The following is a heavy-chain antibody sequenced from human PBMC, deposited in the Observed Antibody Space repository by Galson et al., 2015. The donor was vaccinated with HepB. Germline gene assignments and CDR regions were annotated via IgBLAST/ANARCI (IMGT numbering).Heavy chain of an antibody. Sequence: CAISGDSVSSNSAAWNWIRQSPPRGLEWLGRTYYRSKWYNDYAVSVKSRITINPDTSKNQFSLQLNSVTPEDTAVYYCAREDSSSWYVPHYYYYMDVWGKGTTVTVSS. CDR2: TYYRSKWYN. V-gene: IGHV6-1*01. J-gene: IGHJ6*03. D-gene: IGHD6-13*01. CDR1: GDSVSSNSAA. CDR3: AREDSSSWYVPHYYYYMDV.